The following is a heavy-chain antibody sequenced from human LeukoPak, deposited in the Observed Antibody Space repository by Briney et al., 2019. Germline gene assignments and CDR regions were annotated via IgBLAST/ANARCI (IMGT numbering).Heavy chain of an antibody. D-gene: IGHD6-19*01. J-gene: IGHJ3*01. CDR2: IIPIFGTA. CDR1: GGTFSSYA. CDR3: ARDLYSSGWYDAFDV. Sequence: SVKVSCKASGGTFSSYAISWVRQAPGQGLEWMGRIIPIFGTANYAQKFQGRVTITTDESTSTAYMELSSLRSEDTAVYYCARDLYSSGWYDAFDVWGQGTMVTVSS. V-gene: IGHV1-69*05.